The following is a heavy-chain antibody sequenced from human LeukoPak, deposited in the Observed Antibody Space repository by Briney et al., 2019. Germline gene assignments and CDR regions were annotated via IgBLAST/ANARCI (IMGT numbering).Heavy chain of an antibody. D-gene: IGHD4-17*01. J-gene: IGHJ4*02. V-gene: IGHV3-74*01. Sequence: GGSLRLSCAASGFTFSSYWIHWVRQAPGKGLVWVSRINSDGRSTIYADSVKGRFTISRDNARNTLYLQMNSLRAEDTAVYYCARANGDLWVDYWGQGTLVTVSS. CDR1: GFTFSSYW. CDR3: ARANGDLWVDY. CDR2: INSDGRST.